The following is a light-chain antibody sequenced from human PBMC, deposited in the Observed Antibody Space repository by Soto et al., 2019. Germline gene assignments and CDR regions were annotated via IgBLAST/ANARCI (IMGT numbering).Light chain of an antibody. Sequence: EIVMTQSPATLSVSPGERATLSCTASQSIRSHLAWYQQKPGQAPRLLIYGASSRATGIPDRFSGSGSGTDFTLTISRLEPEDFAVYYCHQYSSSTKTFGQGTKVDIK. CDR2: GAS. V-gene: IGKV3-20*01. CDR3: HQYSSSTKT. CDR1: QSIRSH. J-gene: IGKJ1*01.